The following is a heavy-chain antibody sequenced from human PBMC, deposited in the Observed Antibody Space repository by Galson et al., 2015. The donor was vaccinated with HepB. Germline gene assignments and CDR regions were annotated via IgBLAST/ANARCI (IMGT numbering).Heavy chain of an antibody. D-gene: IGHD2-2*01. J-gene: IGHJ6*03. CDR3: AREQRGCSSTSCYQPYYMDV. CDR1: GGTFSSYA. Sequence: SVKVSCQASGGTFSSYAISWVRQAPGQGLEWMGGIIPIFGTANYAQKFQGRVTITADESTSTAYMELSSLRSEDTAVYYCAREQRGCSSTSCYQPYYMDVWGKGTTVTVSS. CDR2: IIPIFGTA. V-gene: IGHV1-69*13.